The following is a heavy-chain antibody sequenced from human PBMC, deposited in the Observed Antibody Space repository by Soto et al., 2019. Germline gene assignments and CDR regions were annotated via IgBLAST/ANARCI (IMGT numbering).Heavy chain of an antibody. CDR1: GFTFSTYA. Sequence: PGGSLRLSCAASGFTFSTYAMAWVRQAPGKGLEWVSGVSASGLNTDYADPVKGRFYISRDNSKNTLHLQMNNLRAEDTATYYCVKDKKYDILSAWDALDIWGHGTLVTVSS. V-gene: IGHV3-23*01. CDR3: VKDKKYDILSAWDALDI. J-gene: IGHJ3*02. D-gene: IGHD3-9*01. CDR2: VSASGLNT.